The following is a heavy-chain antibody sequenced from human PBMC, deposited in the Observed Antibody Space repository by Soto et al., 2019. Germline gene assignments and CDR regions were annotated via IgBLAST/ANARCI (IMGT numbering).Heavy chain of an antibody. CDR2: IYPGDSDT. V-gene: IGHV5-51*01. J-gene: IGHJ4*02. D-gene: IGHD3-22*01. CDR1: GYSFTSYW. CDR3: ASLVGDDYDSSGFHFDY. Sequence: GESLKISCKGSGYSFTSYWIGWVRQMPGKGLEWMGIIYPGDSDTRYSPSFQGQVTISADKSISTAYLQWSSLKASDTAMYYCASLVGDDYDSSGFHFDYWGQGTLVTVSS.